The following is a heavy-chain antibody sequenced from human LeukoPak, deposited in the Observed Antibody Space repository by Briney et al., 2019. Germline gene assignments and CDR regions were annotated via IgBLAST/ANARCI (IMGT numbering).Heavy chain of an antibody. J-gene: IGHJ6*02. CDR2: IIPIFGTA. CDR1: GGTFSSYA. CDR3: ARDMERNSWTFLYYYSGMDV. Sequence: SVKVSCKASGGTFSSYAISWERQAPGQGLEWMGGIIPIFGTANYAQKFQGRVTITADESTSTAYMELSSLRSEDTAVYYCARDMERNSWTFLYYYSGMDVWGQGTTVTVSS. V-gene: IGHV1-69*01. D-gene: IGHD1/OR15-1a*01.